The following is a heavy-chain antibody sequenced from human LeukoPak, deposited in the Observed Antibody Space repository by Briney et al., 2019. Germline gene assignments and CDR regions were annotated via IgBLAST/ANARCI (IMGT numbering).Heavy chain of an antibody. D-gene: IGHD3-9*01. CDR3: ARNDGYHDMLTGYRAFDI. CDR1: GVSISGYY. V-gene: IGHV4-59*01. Sequence: PSETLSLTCSVSGVSISGYYWCWIRQPPGKQLEWIGYIYRSESSNYNPSLKSRVSMSLDTSKNQLSLKLSSVIAADTAVYYCARNDGYHDMLTGYRAFDIWGPGLMVTVSS. CDR2: IYRSESS. J-gene: IGHJ3*02.